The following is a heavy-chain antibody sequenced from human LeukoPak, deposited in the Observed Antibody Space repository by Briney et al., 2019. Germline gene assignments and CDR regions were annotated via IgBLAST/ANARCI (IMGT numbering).Heavy chain of an antibody. V-gene: IGHV3-48*03. CDR3: AREKQQLGPFDY. CDR2: ISSSGSTI. J-gene: IGHJ4*02. Sequence: GGSLRLSCAASGFTFSSYEMNWVRQAPGKGLEWVSYISSSGSTIYYADSVKGRFTISRDNAKNSLYLQMNSLRAEDTAVYYCAREKQQLGPFDYWGQGTLVTVSS. D-gene: IGHD6-13*01. CDR1: GFTFSSYE.